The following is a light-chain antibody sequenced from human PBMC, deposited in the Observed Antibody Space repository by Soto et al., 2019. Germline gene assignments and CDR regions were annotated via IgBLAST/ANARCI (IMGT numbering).Light chain of an antibody. CDR2: EVS. Sequence: QSALTQPASVSGSPGQAITISCTGTSGDFGGYQSVSWYQHHPGKAPKLMIYEVSNRPSGVSNRFSGSKSGNTASLTISGLQAEDEADYYCTSYTSWRWVFGGGTKLTVL. CDR1: SGDFGGYQS. CDR3: TSYTSWRWV. J-gene: IGLJ3*02. V-gene: IGLV2-14*01.